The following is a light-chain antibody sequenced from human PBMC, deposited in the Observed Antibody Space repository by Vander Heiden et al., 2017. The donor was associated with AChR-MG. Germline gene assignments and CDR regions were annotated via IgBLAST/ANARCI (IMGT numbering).Light chain of an antibody. CDR2: DAS. CDR3: QQRRNWPLT. Sequence: IVLTQSPATLSLSPGERATLSCRASQTVSTYLAWYQQKPGQAPRLLIYDASNRATGIPARFSGSGSGTDFTLTISSLEPEDFAVYYCQQRRNWPLTFGAGTKVEIK. V-gene: IGKV3-11*01. J-gene: IGKJ4*01. CDR1: QTVSTY.